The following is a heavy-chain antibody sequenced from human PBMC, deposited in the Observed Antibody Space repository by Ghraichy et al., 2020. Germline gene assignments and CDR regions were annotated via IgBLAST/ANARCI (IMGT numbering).Heavy chain of an antibody. CDR3: ARPKRLGAGNYYFDY. Sequence: SQTLSLTCTVSGGPIRSSSYYWGWIRQSPGKGLEWIGNVYYSGSTFYNPSLKSRVTISLDTSKNQFSLKLGSVTAADTAVYFCARPKRLGAGNYYFDYWGQGSLVTVSS. J-gene: IGHJ4*02. CDR2: VYYSGST. CDR1: GGPIRSSSYY. D-gene: IGHD4-17*01. V-gene: IGHV4-39*01.